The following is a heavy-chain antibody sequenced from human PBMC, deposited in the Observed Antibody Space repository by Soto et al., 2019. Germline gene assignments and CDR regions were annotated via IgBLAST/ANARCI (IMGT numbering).Heavy chain of an antibody. D-gene: IGHD5-18*01. CDR2: IYYSGST. CDR1: GDSSYTYG. Sequence: PSVTLSLSCNFSGDSSYTYGLCWIRQPPGKGLEWIGYIYYSGSTNYNPSLKTRVTXSVATSKNHFALQLSXVTAADTAVYYCAREQRGYSYGLPLSQDAFDIWGQGTMVTVSS. CDR3: AREQRGYSYGLPLSQDAFDI. J-gene: IGHJ3*02. V-gene: IGHV4-59*01.